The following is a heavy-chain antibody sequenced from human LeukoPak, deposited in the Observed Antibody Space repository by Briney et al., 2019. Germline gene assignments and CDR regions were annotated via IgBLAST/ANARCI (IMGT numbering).Heavy chain of an antibody. Sequence: GGSLRLSCAASGFTVSGTHMSWVRQAPGKGLEWVSAIYTGGTTYYSDSVEGRFTISRDKSKNTLYLQMDSLRIEDTAVYYCARDQATSGGGLDSWGQGTLVTVSS. J-gene: IGHJ4*02. CDR2: IYTGGTT. V-gene: IGHV3-53*01. CDR3: ARDQATSGGGLDS. CDR1: GFTVSGTH. D-gene: IGHD3-16*01.